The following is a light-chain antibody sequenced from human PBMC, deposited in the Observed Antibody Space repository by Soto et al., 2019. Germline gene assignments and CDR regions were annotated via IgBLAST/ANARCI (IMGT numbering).Light chain of an antibody. CDR1: SSDIGDYNY. V-gene: IGLV2-8*01. CDR3: ISYTSSSTWV. Sequence: QSALTQPPSASGSPGQSVTISCTGTSSDIGDYNYVSWYQQHPGKAPKLVIYEVSKRPSGVPDRFSGSRSGNTASLTISGLQAEDESDYYCISYTSSSTWVFGGGTKVTVL. CDR2: EVS. J-gene: IGLJ3*02.